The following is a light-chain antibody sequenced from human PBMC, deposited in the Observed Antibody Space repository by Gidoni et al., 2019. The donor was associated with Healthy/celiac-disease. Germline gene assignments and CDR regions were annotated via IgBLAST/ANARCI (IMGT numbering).Light chain of an antibody. CDR1: QSVSSY. CDR2: DAS. V-gene: IGKV3-11*01. J-gene: IGKJ3*01. Sequence: ELVLTQSSATLSLSPGERATLSCRASQSVSSYLAWYQQKPGQAPRLLIYDASNRATGIPARFSGSGSGTDFTLTISSLEPEDFAVYYCQQRSNWPPLFTFGPGTKVDIK. CDR3: QQRSNWPPLFT.